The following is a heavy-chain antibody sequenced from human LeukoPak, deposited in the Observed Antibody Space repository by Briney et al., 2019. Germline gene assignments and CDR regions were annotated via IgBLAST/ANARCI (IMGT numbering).Heavy chain of an antibody. Sequence: GGSLRLSCAASGFTFNTYAMTWVRQAPGKGLEWVSSLSDSGGGTYYADSVKGRFTISRDNSKNTLCLQMNTLRAEDTAVYYCARNINGPDYWGQGTLVTVSS. V-gene: IGHV3-23*01. J-gene: IGHJ4*02. CDR1: GFTFNTYA. D-gene: IGHD2/OR15-2a*01. CDR2: LSDSGGGT. CDR3: ARNINGPDY.